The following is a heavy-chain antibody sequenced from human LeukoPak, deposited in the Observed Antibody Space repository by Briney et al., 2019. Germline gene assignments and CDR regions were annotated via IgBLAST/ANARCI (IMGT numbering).Heavy chain of an antibody. CDR2: INPNSGGT. D-gene: IGHD2-2*02. Sequence: ASVKVSCKASGYTFTGYYMHWVRQAPGQGLEWMGWINPNSGGTNYAQKFQGRVTMTRDTSISTAYMELSRLRSDDTAVYYCASSPYHCSSTSCYTYAFDIWGQGTMVTVSS. J-gene: IGHJ3*02. CDR1: GYTFTGYY. V-gene: IGHV1-2*02. CDR3: ASSPYHCSSTSCYTYAFDI.